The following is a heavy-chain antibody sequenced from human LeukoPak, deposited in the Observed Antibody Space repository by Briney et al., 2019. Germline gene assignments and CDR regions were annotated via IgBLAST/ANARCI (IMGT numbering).Heavy chain of an antibody. Sequence: GASVKVSCKASGYTFTSYYMHWVRQAPGQGLEWMGIINPSGGSTSYAQKFQGRVTMTRGTSTSTVYMELGSLRSEDTAVYHCARDLEEWELRRLDYWGQGTLVTVSS. V-gene: IGHV1-46*01. CDR1: GYTFTSYY. CDR2: INPSGGST. D-gene: IGHD1-26*01. CDR3: ARDLEEWELRRLDY. J-gene: IGHJ4*02.